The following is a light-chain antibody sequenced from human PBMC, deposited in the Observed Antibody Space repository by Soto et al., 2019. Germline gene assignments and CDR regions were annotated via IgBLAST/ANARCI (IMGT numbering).Light chain of an antibody. J-gene: IGKJ4*01. Sequence: EIVMTQSPATLSVSPGERATLSCRASQSVSSNLAWYQQKPGQAPRLLIYGASTRATGIPARFSGSGSGTEFTLTISSLQSEDFAVYYCQQTDSYPSTFGGGTKVEI. CDR1: QSVSSN. CDR2: GAS. CDR3: QQTDSYPST. V-gene: IGKV3-15*01.